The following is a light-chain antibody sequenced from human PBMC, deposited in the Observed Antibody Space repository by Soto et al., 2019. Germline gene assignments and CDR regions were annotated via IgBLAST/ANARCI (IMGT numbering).Light chain of an antibody. CDR2: GAS. Sequence: EIVLTQSPGTLSLSPGERATLSCRASQSVSSTYSAWYQQKPGQAPMLLIYGASSRAAGIPDRFSGSGSGTDFTLTISRLEPEDFAVYYCQQYTNSPEWTVRQGTKVEIK. V-gene: IGKV3-20*01. CDR3: QQYTNSPEWT. CDR1: QSVSSTY. J-gene: IGKJ1*01.